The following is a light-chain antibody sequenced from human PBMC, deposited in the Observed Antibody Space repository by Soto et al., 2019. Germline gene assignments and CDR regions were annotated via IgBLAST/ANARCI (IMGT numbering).Light chain of an antibody. J-gene: IGKJ2*02. V-gene: IGKV1-5*01. CDR2: DAS. Sequence: DIQMTQSPSTLSASVGDSVTITCRASQSISGWLAWYQQKPGQAPKLLIHDASSLESWVPSRFGGRGSGTEFALSVSSRQRDEFATYYWQHYNRPMCTFRQGTKLEIQ. CDR1: QSISGW. CDR3: QHYNRPMCT.